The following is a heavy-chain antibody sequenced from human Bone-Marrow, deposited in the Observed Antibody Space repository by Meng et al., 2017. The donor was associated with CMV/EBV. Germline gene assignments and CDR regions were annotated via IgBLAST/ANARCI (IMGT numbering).Heavy chain of an antibody. Sequence: GGSLRLSCAASGFTFSRYVMHWVRQAPGKGLDWVAVISYDGSTKYYADSVKGRFTISKDNSKNILYLQMNSLRPEDTATYYCATHGLLVPDTDFDCWGRGTLVTVSS. CDR1: GFTFSRYV. J-gene: IGHJ4*02. CDR2: ISYDGSTK. D-gene: IGHD3-10*01. V-gene: IGHV3-30-3*01. CDR3: ATHGLLVPDTDFDC.